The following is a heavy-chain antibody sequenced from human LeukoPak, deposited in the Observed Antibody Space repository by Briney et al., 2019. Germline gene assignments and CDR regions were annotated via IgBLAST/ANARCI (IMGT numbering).Heavy chain of an antibody. CDR3: ARGRVSPRNYYDSSGSYYMDV. CDR2: ISSSGSTI. Sequence: AGGSLRPSCAASGFTFSSYEMHWVRQAPGKGLEWVSYISSSGSTIYYADSVKGRFTISRDNAKNSLYLQMNSLRAEDTAVYYCARGRVSPRNYYDSSGSYYMDVWGKGTTVTVSS. D-gene: IGHD3-22*01. J-gene: IGHJ6*03. CDR1: GFTFSSYE. V-gene: IGHV3-48*03.